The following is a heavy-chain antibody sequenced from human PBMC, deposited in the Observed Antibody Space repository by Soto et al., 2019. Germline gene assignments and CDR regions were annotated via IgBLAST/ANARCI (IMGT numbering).Heavy chain of an antibody. Sequence: QVQLQESGPGLVKPSQTLSLTCTVSGGSINTGGYYWGWIRHLPGEGLEWIGHIFYTGTAYYNPSPRSRVTVLRDTSANQFSLHMYSVTAADTAMYYCARRLDDTPETFFNWFDPWGQGILVTVSS. CDR2: IFYTGTA. V-gene: IGHV4-31*03. J-gene: IGHJ5*02. CDR3: ARRLDDTPETFFNWFDP. CDR1: GGSINTGGYY. D-gene: IGHD2-15*01.